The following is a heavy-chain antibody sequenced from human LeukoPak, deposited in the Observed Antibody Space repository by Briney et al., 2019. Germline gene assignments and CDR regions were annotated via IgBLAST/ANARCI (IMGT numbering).Heavy chain of an antibody. Sequence: PGGSLRLSCAASGFTFSSYAMHWVRQAPGNGLEYVSAISSNGGSTYYANSVKGRFTISRDNSKNTLYLQMGSLRAEDMAVYYCAGGYCSSTSCYPTDYWGQGTLVTVSS. V-gene: IGHV3-64*01. J-gene: IGHJ4*02. CDR1: GFTFSSYA. CDR3: AGGYCSSTSCYPTDY. D-gene: IGHD2-2*01. CDR2: ISSNGGST.